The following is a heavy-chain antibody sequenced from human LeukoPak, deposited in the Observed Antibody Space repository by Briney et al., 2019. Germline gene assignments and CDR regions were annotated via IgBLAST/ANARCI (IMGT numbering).Heavy chain of an antibody. J-gene: IGHJ3*02. CDR1: GGTYSSYA. Sequence: ASVKVSCKASGGTYSSYAISWVRQAPGQGLEWMGGIIPIFGTANYAQKFQGRVTFTTDESTSTAYMELSSLRSEDTAVYYCARDRDYGVWAFDIWGQGTMVTVSS. CDR3: ARDRDYGVWAFDI. D-gene: IGHD4/OR15-4a*01. CDR2: IIPIFGTA. V-gene: IGHV1-69*05.